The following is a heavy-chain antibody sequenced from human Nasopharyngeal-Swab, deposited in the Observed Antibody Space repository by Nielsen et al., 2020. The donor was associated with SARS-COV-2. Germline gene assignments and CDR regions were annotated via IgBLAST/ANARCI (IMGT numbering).Heavy chain of an antibody. Sequence: GESLKISYAASGFTFSSYSMNWVRQAPGKGLEWVSYISSSSSTIYYADSVKGRFTISRDNAKNSLYLQMNSLRAEDTAVYYCARDAFLEWIQLWFPFDYWGQGTLVTVSS. CDR3: ARDAFLEWIQLWFPFDY. V-gene: IGHV3-48*01. CDR1: GFTFSSYS. D-gene: IGHD5-18*01. CDR2: ISSSSSTI. J-gene: IGHJ4*02.